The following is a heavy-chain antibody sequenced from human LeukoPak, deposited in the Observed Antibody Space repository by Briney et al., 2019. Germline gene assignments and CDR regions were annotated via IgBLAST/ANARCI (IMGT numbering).Heavy chain of an antibody. CDR2: IIPIFGTA. D-gene: IGHD3-22*01. CDR3: ASERHLYDSSGSAGS. CDR1: GGTFSSYA. Sequence: SVKVSCKASGGTFSSYAISWVRQAPGQGLEWMGGIIPIFGTANYAQKFQGRVTITADKSTSTAYMELSSLRSEDTAVYYCASERHLYDSSGSAGSWGQGTLVTVSS. J-gene: IGHJ5*02. V-gene: IGHV1-69*06.